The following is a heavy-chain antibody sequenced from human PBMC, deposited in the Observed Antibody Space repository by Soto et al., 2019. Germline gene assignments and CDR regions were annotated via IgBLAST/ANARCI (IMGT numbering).Heavy chain of an antibody. CDR1: GGSISSSSYY. CDR2: IYYSGST. CDR3: ARIPYGDLADY. V-gene: IGHV4-39*01. Sequence: QLQLQESGPGLVKPSETLSLTCTVSGGSISSSSYYWGWIRQPPGKGLGWIGSIYYSGSTYYNPSLKSRVTISVDTSKNQFSLKLSSVTAADTAVYYCARIPYGDLADYWGQGTLVTVSS. J-gene: IGHJ4*02. D-gene: IGHD4-17*01.